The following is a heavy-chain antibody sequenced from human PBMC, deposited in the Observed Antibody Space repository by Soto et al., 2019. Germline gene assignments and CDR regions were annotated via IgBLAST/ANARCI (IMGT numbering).Heavy chain of an antibody. CDR1: GGSFSGYY. D-gene: IGHD3-3*01. V-gene: IGHV4-34*01. Sequence: SETLSLTCAVYGGSFSGYYWSWIRQPPGKGLEWIGEINHSGSTNYNPSLKSRVTISVDTSKNQFSLKLSSVTAADTAVYYCARGPFWSGYYSRFGYFDYWGQGTLVTVSS. CDR3: ARGPFWSGYYSRFGYFDY. J-gene: IGHJ4*02. CDR2: INHSGST.